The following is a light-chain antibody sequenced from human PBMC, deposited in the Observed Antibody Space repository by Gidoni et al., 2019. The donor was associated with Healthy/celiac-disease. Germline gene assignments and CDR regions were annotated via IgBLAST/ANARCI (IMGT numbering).Light chain of an antibody. CDR2: AAS. CDR3: QQSYSTRGWT. CDR1: QSISSY. V-gene: IGKV1-39*01. J-gene: IGKJ1*01. Sequence: DIQMTQSPSSLSASVGDRVTITCRASQSISSYLNWYQQKPGKAPKLLIYAASSLQSGVPSRFSGSGSGTDFTLTISSLQPEDFATYYCQQSYSTRGWTFXQXTKVEIK.